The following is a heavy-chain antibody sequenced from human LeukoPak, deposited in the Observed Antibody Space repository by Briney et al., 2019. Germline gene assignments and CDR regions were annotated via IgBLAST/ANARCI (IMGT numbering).Heavy chain of an antibody. Sequence: ASVKVSCKASGYTFTGYYMHWVRQAPGQGLEWVGWINPDSGGTNYAQKFQGRVTMTRDTSIRTAYMELRSLRSEDTAMYYCARDESEQWLLTWGQGTLVTVSS. CDR3: ARDESEQWLLT. CDR1: GYTFTGYY. D-gene: IGHD6-19*01. CDR2: INPDSGGT. J-gene: IGHJ4*02. V-gene: IGHV1-2*02.